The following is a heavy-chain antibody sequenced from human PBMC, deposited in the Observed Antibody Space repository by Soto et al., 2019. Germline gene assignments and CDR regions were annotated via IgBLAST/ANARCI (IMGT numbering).Heavy chain of an antibody. V-gene: IGHV1-69*04. CDR1: GGTFSSYA. CDR3: ARAQLGLNYYYYYGMDV. CDR2: IIPILGIA. Sequence: ASVKVSCKASGGTFSSYAISWVRQAPGQGLEWMGRIIPILGIANYAQKFQGRVTITADKSTSTAYMELSSLRSEDTAVYYCARAQLGLNYYYYYGMDVWGQGTTVTVSS. D-gene: IGHD7-27*01. J-gene: IGHJ6*02.